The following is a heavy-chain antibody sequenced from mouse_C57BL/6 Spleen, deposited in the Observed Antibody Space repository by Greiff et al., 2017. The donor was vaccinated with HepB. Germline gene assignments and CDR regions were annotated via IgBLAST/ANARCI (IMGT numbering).Heavy chain of an antibody. CDR2: ISSGGDYI. D-gene: IGHD2-4*01. J-gene: IGHJ4*01. CDR1: GFTFSSYA. Sequence: EVKVVESGEGLVKPGGSLKLSCAASGFTFSSYAMSWVRQTPEKRLEWVAYISSGGDYIYYADTVKGRFTISRDNARNTLYLQMSSLKSEDTAMYYCTSLYDYDDYAMDYWGQGTSVTVSS. V-gene: IGHV5-9-1*02. CDR3: TSLYDYDDYAMDY.